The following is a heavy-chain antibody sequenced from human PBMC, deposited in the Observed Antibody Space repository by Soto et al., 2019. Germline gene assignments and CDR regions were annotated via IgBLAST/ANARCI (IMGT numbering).Heavy chain of an antibody. CDR2: IYYSGST. Sequence: SETLSLTCTVSGGSISSYYWSWIRQPPGKGLEWIGYIYYSGSTNYNPSLKSRVTISVDTSKNQFSLKLSSVTAADTAVYYCAREGYSSSFFDYWGQGTLVTVSS. CDR1: GGSISSYY. V-gene: IGHV4-59*01. J-gene: IGHJ4*02. CDR3: AREGYSSSFFDY. D-gene: IGHD6-13*01.